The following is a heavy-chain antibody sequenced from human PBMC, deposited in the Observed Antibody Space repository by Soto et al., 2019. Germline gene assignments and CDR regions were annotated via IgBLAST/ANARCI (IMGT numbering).Heavy chain of an antibody. CDR3: ATSMGRGGNDY. V-gene: IGHV3-7*05. Sequence: EVQVVESGGVVVQPGGSLRLSCAASGFTFSDYWMSWVRQAPGKGLECVANIKRDGGEKYYVDPVKGRFTISRDNAKNSLDLQMNSLRAEDTSVYYCATSMGRGGNDYWGQGTLVTVSS. D-gene: IGHD3-10*01. CDR1: GFTFSDYW. J-gene: IGHJ4*02. CDR2: IKRDGGEK.